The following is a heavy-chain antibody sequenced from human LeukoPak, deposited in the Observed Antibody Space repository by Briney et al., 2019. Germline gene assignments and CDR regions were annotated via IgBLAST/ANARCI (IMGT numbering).Heavy chain of an antibody. D-gene: IGHD6-19*01. CDR1: GFTFSAYE. V-gene: IGHV3-48*03. Sequence: GGSLRLSCAASGFTFSAYEMNWVRQAPGKGLEWVSYIGSSGSTVYYADSVKGRFTISRDIAKNSLYLQMNSLRAEDTAVYYCARDRPQQWLVRGQRGYYYYMDVWGKGTTVTISS. CDR2: IGSSGSTV. J-gene: IGHJ6*03. CDR3: ARDRPQQWLVRGQRGYYYYMDV.